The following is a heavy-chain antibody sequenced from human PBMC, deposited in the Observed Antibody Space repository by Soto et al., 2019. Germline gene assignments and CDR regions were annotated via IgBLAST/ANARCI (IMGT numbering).Heavy chain of an antibody. V-gene: IGHV4-59*01. CDR1: GDSRRSLY. J-gene: IGHJ4*02. CDR2: ISYSGST. D-gene: IGHD4-17*01. Sequence: SETLTLTGPVYGDSRRSLYWSWIRQPPGKGLEWIGNISYSGSTNYNPSRKSRVTMSVDMSRNQVSLKLSSVTAADTAVYYCTRVGGYYGDYPNFDYWGQGALVTVSS. CDR3: TRVGGYYGDYPNFDY.